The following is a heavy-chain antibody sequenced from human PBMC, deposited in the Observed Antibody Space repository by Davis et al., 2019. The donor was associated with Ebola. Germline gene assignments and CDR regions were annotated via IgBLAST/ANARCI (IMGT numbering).Heavy chain of an antibody. Sequence: PGGSLRLSCAASAFTFSNYWMHWVRQAPGKGLVWVSRIESGGSRSNYADSVKGRFTISRDNAKNTLYLQMNSLRAGDTAVYYCVREIREVAPSPHYYYGIDVWGKGTTVTVSS. V-gene: IGHV3-74*01. CDR3: VREIREVAPSPHYYYGIDV. CDR2: IESGGSRS. D-gene: IGHD5-12*01. J-gene: IGHJ6*04. CDR1: AFTFSNYW.